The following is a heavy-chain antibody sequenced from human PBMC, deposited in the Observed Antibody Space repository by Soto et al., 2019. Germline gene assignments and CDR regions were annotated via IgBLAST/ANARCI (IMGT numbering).Heavy chain of an antibody. CDR3: ARTWIQLWSPPIYYFDY. CDR2: IIPIFGTA. J-gene: IGHJ4*02. Sequence: SVKVSCKASGGTFSSYAISWVRQAPGQGLEWMGGIIPIFGTANYAQKFQGRVTITADESTSTAYMELSSLRSEDTAVYYCARTWIQLWSPPIYYFDYWGQGTLVTVSS. D-gene: IGHD5-18*01. CDR1: GGTFSSYA. V-gene: IGHV1-69*13.